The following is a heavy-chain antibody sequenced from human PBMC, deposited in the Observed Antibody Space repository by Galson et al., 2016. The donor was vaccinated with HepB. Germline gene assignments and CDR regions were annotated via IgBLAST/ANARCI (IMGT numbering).Heavy chain of an antibody. J-gene: IGHJ4*02. Sequence: SLRLSCAAPGFTFSNYHMNWLRQPQGKGLEWVSFVSSGGDDTHYTDSVQGRFTISRDNSNNTLYLQMNGLRAEDTAVYYCAKERLVRRIFDHWGQGTLLTVSS. V-gene: IGHV3-23*01. D-gene: IGHD1-1*01. CDR2: VSSGGDDT. CDR3: AKERLVRRIFDH. CDR1: GFTFSNYH.